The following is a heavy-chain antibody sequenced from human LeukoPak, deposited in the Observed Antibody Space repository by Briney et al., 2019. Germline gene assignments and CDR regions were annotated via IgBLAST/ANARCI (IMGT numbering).Heavy chain of an antibody. CDR3: ARDGRRITVAGTGDN. CDR2: INPNVGST. D-gene: IGHD6-19*01. J-gene: IGHJ4*02. Sequence: ASVKVSCKAPGYTFTSYYVHWVRQAPGQGLEWLGIINPNVGSTNYAQKFQGRVTLTSDTSTSTVYMELSSLRSDDTAVYYCARDGRRITVAGTGDNWGQGTLVTVSS. CDR1: GYTFTSYY. V-gene: IGHV1-46*01.